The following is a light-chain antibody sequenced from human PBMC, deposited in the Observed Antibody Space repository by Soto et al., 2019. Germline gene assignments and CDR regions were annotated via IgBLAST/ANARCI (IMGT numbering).Light chain of an antibody. CDR3: QQSGDSPPWT. Sequence: EIVLTQSPGTLSLSPGERATLSCRASQRVTSNYLAWYQQKPGQTPRLLIYSASSRATGIPDRFSGSGSGTDFTLTISGLEPEDFAVYYCQQSGDSPPWTFGQGTKVEIK. CDR1: QRVTSNY. J-gene: IGKJ1*01. CDR2: SAS. V-gene: IGKV3-20*01.